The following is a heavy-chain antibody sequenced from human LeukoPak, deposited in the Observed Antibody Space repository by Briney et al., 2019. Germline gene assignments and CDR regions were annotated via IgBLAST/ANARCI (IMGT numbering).Heavy chain of an antibody. CDR2: INHSGST. V-gene: IGHV4-34*01. CDR1: GGSFSGYY. J-gene: IGHJ3*02. Sequence: SETLSLTCAVYGGSFSGYYWSWIRQPPGKGLEWIGEINHSGSTNYNPSLKSRVTISVDTSKNQFSLKLSSVTAADTAVYYCARGGHYYDTSGPAVAFDIWGQGTMVTVSS. CDR3: ARGGHYYDTSGPAVAFDI. D-gene: IGHD3-22*01.